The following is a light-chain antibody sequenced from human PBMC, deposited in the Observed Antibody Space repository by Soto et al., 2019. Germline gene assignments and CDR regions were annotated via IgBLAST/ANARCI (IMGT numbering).Light chain of an antibody. Sequence: DIQLTQSPSFLSASVGDRVTITCRASQGISSYLAWYQQKPGKAPKLLIYAASTLQSGVPSRFSGSGFGTEFTLTIRSLQPEDFATYYCKQSYITPITFGQGTRLEIK. J-gene: IGKJ5*01. CDR2: AAS. CDR3: KQSYITPIT. CDR1: QGISSY. V-gene: IGKV1-39*01.